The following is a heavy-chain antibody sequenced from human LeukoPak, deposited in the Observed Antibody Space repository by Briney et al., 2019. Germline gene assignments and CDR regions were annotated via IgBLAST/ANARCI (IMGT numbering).Heavy chain of an antibody. CDR1: GFTFSSYG. CDR3: ARVGYSSGWYHFDY. Sequence: AGGSLRLSCAASGFTFSSYGMHWVRQAPGKGLEWVANIKQDGSEKYYVDSVKGRFTISRDNAKNSLYLQMNSLRAEDTAVYYCARVGYSSGWYHFDYWGQGTLVTVSS. V-gene: IGHV3-7*01. J-gene: IGHJ4*02. CDR2: IKQDGSEK. D-gene: IGHD6-19*01.